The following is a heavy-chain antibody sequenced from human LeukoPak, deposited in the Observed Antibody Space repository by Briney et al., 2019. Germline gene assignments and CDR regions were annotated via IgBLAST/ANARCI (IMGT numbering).Heavy chain of an antibody. Sequence: GASVKVSCKASGYTFTGYYMHWVRQAPGQGLEWMGRINPNSGGTGYAQKFQGRVTMTRNTSISTAYMELSSLRSEDTAVYYCARVGRWDNYYYYGMDVWGQGTTVTVSS. D-gene: IGHD1-26*01. CDR1: GYTFTGYY. CDR3: ARVGRWDNYYYYGMDV. V-gene: IGHV1-2*06. J-gene: IGHJ6*02. CDR2: INPNSGGT.